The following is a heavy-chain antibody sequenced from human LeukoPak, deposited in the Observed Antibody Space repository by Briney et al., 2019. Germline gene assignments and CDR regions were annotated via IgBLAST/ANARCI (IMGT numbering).Heavy chain of an antibody. CDR2: IYHSGST. J-gene: IGHJ3*02. CDR1: GGSISSGGYY. D-gene: IGHD3-22*01. V-gene: IGHV4-30-2*02. Sequence: SETLSLTCTVSGGSISSGGYYWSWIRQPPGKGLEWIGYIYHSGSTYYNPSLKSRVTISVDTSKNQFSLKLSSVTAADTAVYYCARYYDSSGADAFDIWGQGTMVTVSS. CDR3: ARYYDSSGADAFDI.